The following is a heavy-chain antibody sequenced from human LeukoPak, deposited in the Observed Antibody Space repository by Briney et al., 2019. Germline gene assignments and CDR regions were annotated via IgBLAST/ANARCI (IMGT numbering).Heavy chain of an antibody. V-gene: IGHV1-46*01. CDR2: INPSGGST. D-gene: IGHD5-12*01. J-gene: IGHJ6*03. CDR3: ARGYSGYDLEGDSSSYYYYMDV. CDR1: GYAFTSYY. Sequence: ASVKVSCKASGYAFTSYYMHWVRQAPGQGLEWMGIINPSGGSTSYAQKFQGRVTMTRDMSTSTVYMELSSLRSEDTAVYYCARGYSGYDLEGDSSSYYYYMDVWGKGTTVTVSS.